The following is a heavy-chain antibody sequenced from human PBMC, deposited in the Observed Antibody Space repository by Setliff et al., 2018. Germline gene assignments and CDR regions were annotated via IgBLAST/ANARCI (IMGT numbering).Heavy chain of an antibody. CDR2: VYTSGST. CDR1: GGSISSGSDY. Sequence: SETLSLTCSVSGGSISSGSDYWTWIRQPAGKGLEWIGHVYTSGSTKYSSSLKSRVTISVDTSKNQFSLKLSSVTAADTAVYYCARAISGWYSAFYYYMDVWGKGTTVTVSS. J-gene: IGHJ6*03. D-gene: IGHD6-19*01. V-gene: IGHV4-61*09. CDR3: ARAISGWYSAFYYYMDV.